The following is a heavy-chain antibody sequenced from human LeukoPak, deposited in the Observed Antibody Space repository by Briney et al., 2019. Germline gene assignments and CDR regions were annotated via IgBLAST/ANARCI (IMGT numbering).Heavy chain of an antibody. CDR3: ARRDMITFGGVIAD. Sequence: SETLSLTCTVSGGSVSSGGYYWSWIRQHPGKGLEWIGYIYYSGSTYYNPSLKSRVTISVDTSKNQFSLKLSSVTAADTAVYYCARRDMITFGGVIADWGQGTLVTVSS. J-gene: IGHJ4*02. CDR1: GGSVSSGGYY. CDR2: IYYSGST. D-gene: IGHD3-16*02. V-gene: IGHV4-31*03.